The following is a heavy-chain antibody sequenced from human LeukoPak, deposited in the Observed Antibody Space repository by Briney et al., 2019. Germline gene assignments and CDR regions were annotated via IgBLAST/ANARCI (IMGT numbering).Heavy chain of an antibody. D-gene: IGHD5-24*01. CDR1: GFTFSHYG. V-gene: IGHV3-33*01. CDR2: IWFDGGEI. J-gene: IGHJ4*02. CDR3: VRGSGGAGYNYWGDY. Sequence: GGSLRLSCAASGFTFSHYGMHWVRQAPGKGLEWVAVIWFDGGEIHYLDSVKGRFTISRDNSKNTPYLQMNSLRADDTAVYYCVRGSGGAGYNYWGDYWGQGTLVTVTP.